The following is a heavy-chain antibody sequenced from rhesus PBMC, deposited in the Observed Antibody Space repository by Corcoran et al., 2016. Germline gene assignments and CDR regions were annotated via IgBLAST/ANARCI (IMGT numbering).Heavy chain of an antibody. CDR2: VDPEDGKA. Sequence: EVQLVQSGAEVKKPGASVKISCKASGSTFTDYYLHWVRQATGQGLEWMGSVDPEDGKAIPAQKFQARVTIPAETSTDTAYMELSSLRSEDTAVYYCATDLIPTGGWGRFDVWGAGVLVTVSS. CDR3: ATDLIPTGGWGRFDV. D-gene: IGHD6-37*01. V-gene: IGHV1-111*02. J-gene: IGHJ5-1*01. CDR1: GSTFTDYY.